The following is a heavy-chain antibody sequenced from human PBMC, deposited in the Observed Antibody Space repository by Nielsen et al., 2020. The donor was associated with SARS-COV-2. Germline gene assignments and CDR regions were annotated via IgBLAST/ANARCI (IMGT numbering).Heavy chain of an antibody. CDR3: ARASWLRAQLDY. V-gene: IGHV4-59*01. J-gene: IGHJ4*02. CDR2: NYYSGST. CDR1: GGPISSYY. D-gene: IGHD5-12*01. Sequence: SETLSLTCTVSGGPISSYYWSWIRQPPGKGLEWIGYNYYSGSTNYNPSLKSRVTISVDTSKNQFSLKLSSVTAADTAVYYCARASWLRAQLDYWGQGTLVTVSS.